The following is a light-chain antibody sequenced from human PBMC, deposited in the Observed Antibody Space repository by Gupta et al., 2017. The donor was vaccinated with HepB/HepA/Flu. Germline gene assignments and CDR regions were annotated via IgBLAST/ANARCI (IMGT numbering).Light chain of an antibody. V-gene: IGKV3-15*01. CDR1: QSVSSN. Sequence: EIVMTHSPPPCPGPLGERATLSCRASQSVSSNLAWYQQKPGQAPRLLIYDTSTRVTDVPARFSGSGSGTEFTLTISSLQSEDFAVYYCQQYTKWPPWTFGQGTKVEIK. CDR3: QQYTKWPPWT. J-gene: IGKJ1*01. CDR2: DTS.